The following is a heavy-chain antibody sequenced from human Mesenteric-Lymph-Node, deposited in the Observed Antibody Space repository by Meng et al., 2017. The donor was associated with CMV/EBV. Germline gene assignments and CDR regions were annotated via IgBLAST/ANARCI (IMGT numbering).Heavy chain of an antibody. D-gene: IGHD2-2*01. J-gene: IGHJ5*02. CDR3: ASEPGYCSGTSCYGGWFDP. CDR2: IHHSGST. Sequence: SFRCYYWSWIRQPPGKGLEWIGEIHHSGSTNYTPSLKSRVTISVDTSKNQFSLKLSSVTAADTAVYYCASEPGYCSGTSCYGGWFDPWGQGTLVTVSS. CDR1: SFRCYY. V-gene: IGHV4-34*01.